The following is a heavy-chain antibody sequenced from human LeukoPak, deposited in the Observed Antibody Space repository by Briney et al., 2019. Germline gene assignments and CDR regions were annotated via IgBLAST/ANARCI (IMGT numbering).Heavy chain of an antibody. CDR2: IYYNGNT. D-gene: IGHD3-9*01. CDR3: ASLPALRYFDWLSGYFDL. J-gene: IGHJ2*01. CDR1: GGSINFYY. V-gene: IGHV4-59*01. Sequence: SETLSLTCTVSGGSINFYYWSWIRQPPGKGLEWIGYIYYNGNTNNNPSLKSRVTLSVDTSKNQFSLKLSSVTAADAAIYYCASLPALRYFDWLSGYFDLWAVAPRSLSPQ.